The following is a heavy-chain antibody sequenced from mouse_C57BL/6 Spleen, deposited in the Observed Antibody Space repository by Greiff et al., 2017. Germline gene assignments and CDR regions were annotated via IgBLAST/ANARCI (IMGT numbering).Heavy chain of an antibody. CDR1: GYAFTNYL. CDR2: INPGSGGT. D-gene: IGHD1-1*01. Sequence: QVHVKQSGAELVRPGTSVKVSCKASGYAFTNYLIEWVKQRPGQGLEWIGVINPGSGGTNYNEKFKGKETLTADKSSSTAYMQLSSLTSEDSAVYFCAREEASYYYGSFAYWGQGTLVTVSA. V-gene: IGHV1-54*01. J-gene: IGHJ3*01. CDR3: AREEASYYYGSFAY.